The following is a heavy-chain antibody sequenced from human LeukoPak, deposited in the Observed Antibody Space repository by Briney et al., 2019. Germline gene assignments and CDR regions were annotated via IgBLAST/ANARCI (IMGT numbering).Heavy chain of an antibody. V-gene: IGHV3-30*18. Sequence: GGSLRLSCAASGFTFSSYGMHWVRQAPGKGLEWVAVISYDGSNKYYADSVKSRFTISRDNSKNTLYLQMNSLRAEDTAVYYCAKDSGYCSSTSCYMNYWGQGTLVTVSS. J-gene: IGHJ4*02. CDR1: GFTFSSYG. CDR2: ISYDGSNK. D-gene: IGHD2-2*02. CDR3: AKDSGYCSSTSCYMNY.